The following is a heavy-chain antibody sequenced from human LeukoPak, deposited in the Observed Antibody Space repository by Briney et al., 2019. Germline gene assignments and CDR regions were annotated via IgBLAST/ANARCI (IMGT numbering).Heavy chain of an antibody. CDR1: GFTFSSYS. V-gene: IGHV3-21*01. Sequence: PGGSLRLSCAASGFTFSSYSMNWVRQAPGKGLEWVSSISSSSSYIYYADSVKGRFTISRDNAKNSLYLQMNSLGAEDTAVYYCARTAYPSYYGYDYWGQGALVTVSS. J-gene: IGHJ4*02. D-gene: IGHD3-22*01. CDR2: ISSSSSYI. CDR3: ARTAYPSYYGYDY.